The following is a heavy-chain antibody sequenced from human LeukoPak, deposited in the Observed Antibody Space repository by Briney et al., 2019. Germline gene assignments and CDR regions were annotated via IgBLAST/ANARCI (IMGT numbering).Heavy chain of an antibody. D-gene: IGHD1-26*01. V-gene: IGHV4-39*01. CDR3: ARSDSGRYAPFDI. Sequence: SETLSLTCTVSGGSVSSSSYYWCWIRQLPGKGLEWIGNIFYVGDAYYNPSLKSPVTISVDTSKNQFSLKLSSVTAADTAVYYCARSDSGRYAPFDIWGQGTMVTVSS. CDR1: GGSVSSSSYY. CDR2: IFYVGDA. J-gene: IGHJ3*02.